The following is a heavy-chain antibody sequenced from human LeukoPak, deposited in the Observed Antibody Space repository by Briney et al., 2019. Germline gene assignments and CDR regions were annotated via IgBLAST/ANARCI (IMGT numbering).Heavy chain of an antibody. CDR3: ARHVSVDTHSSCFDP. CDR1: GYSFTSYW. V-gene: IGHV5-51*01. CDR2: IYPGDSGA. J-gene: IGHJ5*02. Sequence: GESLKISCKGSGYSFTSYWIAWVRQVPGKGLEWMGIIYPGDSGARYSPSFQGQVTISVDKSISTAYLQWSSLKASDTALYYCARHVSVDTHSSCFDPWGQGTLVTVSS. D-gene: IGHD2-2*01.